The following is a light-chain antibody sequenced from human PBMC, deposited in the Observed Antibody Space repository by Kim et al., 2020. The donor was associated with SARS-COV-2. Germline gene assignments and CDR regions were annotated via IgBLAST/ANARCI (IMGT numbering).Light chain of an antibody. J-gene: IGLJ2*01. CDR2: EDS. Sequence: VSPGQTASIVCSGEKLGDHFSYWYQHKAGQSPVLLIYEDSKRPSGIPERFSGSNSGNTATLTISGTQAMDEADYYCQAWDTTTVVFGGGTQLTVL. CDR1: KLGDHF. CDR3: QAWDTTTVV. V-gene: IGLV3-1*01.